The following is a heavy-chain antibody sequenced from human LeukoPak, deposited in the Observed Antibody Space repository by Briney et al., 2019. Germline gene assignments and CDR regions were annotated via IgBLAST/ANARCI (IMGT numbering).Heavy chain of an antibody. CDR2: INPGGGTT. J-gene: IGHJ4*02. Sequence: ASVKVSCKASGYTFTTYYMHRVRQPRAQGLEWMGIINPGGGTTNYAQNFQGRVTMTRDTSTSTVYMELSSLRPEDTAVYYCARHDTMCSYWGQGTLVTVSS. D-gene: IGHD3-22*01. CDR1: GYTFTTYY. V-gene: IGHV1-46*01. CDR3: ARHDTMCSY.